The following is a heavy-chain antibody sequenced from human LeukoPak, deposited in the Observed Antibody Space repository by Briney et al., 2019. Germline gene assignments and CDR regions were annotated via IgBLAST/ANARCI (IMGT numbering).Heavy chain of an antibody. CDR1: GGSISSYY. D-gene: IGHD3-22*01. J-gene: IGHJ5*02. Sequence: SETLSLTCTVSGGSISSYYWSWIRHPPGKGLEWIGYIYTSGSTNYNPSPKSQVTIAVRPSNNQFFLKLSSVTAARTAVYYGARHDYYDSSGYLFQWFDPWGQGTLVTVSS. CDR3: ARHDYYDSSGYLFQWFDP. V-gene: IGHV4-4*09. CDR2: IYTSGST.